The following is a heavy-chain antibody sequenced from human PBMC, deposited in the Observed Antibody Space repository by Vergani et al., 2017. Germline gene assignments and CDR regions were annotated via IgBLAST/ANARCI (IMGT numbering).Heavy chain of an antibody. CDR3: AKDRRGYSYAFDY. CDR1: GYTFSSYG. J-gene: IGHJ4*02. Sequence: QVQLVESGGGVVQPGGSLRLSCAASGYTFSSYGMNWVRQAPGKGLEWVAFIRYDGSNKYYADSVKGRFTISRDNSKNTRYLQMNSLRAEDTAVYYCAKDRRGYSYAFDYWGQGTLVTVSS. D-gene: IGHD5-18*01. CDR2: IRYDGSNK. V-gene: IGHV3-30*02.